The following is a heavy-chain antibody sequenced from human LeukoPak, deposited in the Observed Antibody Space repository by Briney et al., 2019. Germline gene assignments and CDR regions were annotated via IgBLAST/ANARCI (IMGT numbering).Heavy chain of an antibody. Sequence: GGSLRLSCAASGFTFSSTYAVHWVRQAPGKGLEWVSTSGSGGNTYYADSVKGRFTISRDNSKNTLYLQMNSLRAEDTAVYYCARDPQTYYDFWSGYHFYYMDVWGKGTTVTVSS. D-gene: IGHD3-3*01. CDR3: ARDPQTYYDFWSGYHFYYMDV. V-gene: IGHV3-23*01. J-gene: IGHJ6*03. CDR2: SGSGGNT. CDR1: GFTFSSTYA.